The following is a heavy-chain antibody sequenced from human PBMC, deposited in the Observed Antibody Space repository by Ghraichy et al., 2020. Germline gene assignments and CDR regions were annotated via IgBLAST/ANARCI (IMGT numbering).Heavy chain of an antibody. CDR2: ISGSGGST. V-gene: IGHV3-23*01. J-gene: IGHJ6*02. D-gene: IGHD6-13*01. CDR1: GFTFSSYA. CDR3: AKGVAAAGTLHYYYYGMDV. Sequence: GESLNISCAASGFTFSSYAMSWVRQAPGKGLEWVSAISGSGGSTYYADSVKGRFTISRDNSKNTLYLQMNSLRAEDTAVYYCAKGVAAAGTLHYYYYGMDVWGQGTTVTVSS.